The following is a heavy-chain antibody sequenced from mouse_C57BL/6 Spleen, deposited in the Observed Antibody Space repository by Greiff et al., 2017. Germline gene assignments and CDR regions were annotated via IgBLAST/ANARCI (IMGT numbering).Heavy chain of an antibody. CDR2: IRSKSSNNAT. Sequence: EVQLVESGGGLVQPKGSLKLSCAASGFTFNTYAMHWVRQAPGTGLEWVARIRSKSSNNATYSADSVKARFTNSRDDSQSMLYLQMNNLKTEDTAMYYCVRDLAPGDKGYSYAMDYWGQGTSVTVSS. D-gene: IGHD2-14*01. V-gene: IGHV10-3*01. CDR1: GFTFNTYA. CDR3: VRDLAPGDKGYSYAMDY. J-gene: IGHJ4*01.